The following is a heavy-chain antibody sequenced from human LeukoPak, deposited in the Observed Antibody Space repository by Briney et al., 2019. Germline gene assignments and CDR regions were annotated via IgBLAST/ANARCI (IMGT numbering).Heavy chain of an antibody. CDR3: ARASNRNSINFDY. Sequence: GGSLRLSCAASGFTFSSYWMHWVRQAPGKGLVWVSRLISDGSSTSYADSVKGRFTISRDNAETTLHLQMNNLSAEDTAVYYCARASNRNSINFDYWGQGALVTVSS. V-gene: IGHV3-74*01. J-gene: IGHJ4*02. CDR2: LISDGSST. CDR1: GFTFSSYW. D-gene: IGHD1-1*01.